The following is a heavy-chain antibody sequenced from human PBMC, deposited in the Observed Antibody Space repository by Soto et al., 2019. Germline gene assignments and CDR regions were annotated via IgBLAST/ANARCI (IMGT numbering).Heavy chain of an antibody. Sequence: GGSLRLSCAASGFTFSSYSMNWVRQAPGKGLEWVSSISSSSSYIYYADSVKGRFTISRDNAKNSLYLQMNSLRAEDTAVYYCARGHYDSSGYYSHGPDYWGQGTLVTVSS. J-gene: IGHJ4*02. CDR1: GFTFSSYS. V-gene: IGHV3-21*01. CDR2: ISSSSSYI. D-gene: IGHD3-22*01. CDR3: ARGHYDSSGYYSHGPDY.